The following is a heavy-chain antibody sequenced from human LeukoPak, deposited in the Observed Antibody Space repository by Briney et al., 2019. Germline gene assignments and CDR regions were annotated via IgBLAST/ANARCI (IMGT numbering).Heavy chain of an antibody. J-gene: IGHJ4*02. D-gene: IGHD3-3*01. CDR1: GFTFSSYW. V-gene: IGHV3-74*01. CDR2: INSDGSST. Sequence: GGSLRLSCAASGFTFSSYWMHWVRQAPGKGLVWVSRINSDGSSTSYADSVKGRFTISRDNAKNTLYLQMNSLRAEDTAVYYCARDNDFWSGSPSYYFDYWGQGTLVTVSS. CDR3: ARDNDFWSGSPSYYFDY.